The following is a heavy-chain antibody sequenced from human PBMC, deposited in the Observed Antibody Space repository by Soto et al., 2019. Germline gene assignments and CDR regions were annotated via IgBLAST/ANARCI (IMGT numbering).Heavy chain of an antibody. J-gene: IGHJ4*02. CDR1: GFTFSNYG. CDR3: AKAFKTTPGSPYYFEY. V-gene: IGHV3-23*01. Sequence: LRLSCAASGFTFSNYGMNWVRQAPGKGLEWVPAISGSGISTYYADSVEGRFTISRDNSKNTLYLQMNSLRAEDTAIYYCAKAFKTTPGSPYYFEYWGQGTLVTVSS. CDR2: ISGSGIST. D-gene: IGHD3-10*01.